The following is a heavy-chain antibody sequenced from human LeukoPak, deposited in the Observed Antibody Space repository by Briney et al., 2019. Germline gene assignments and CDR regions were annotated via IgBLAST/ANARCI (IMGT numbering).Heavy chain of an antibody. V-gene: IGHV3-30*04. CDR3: AKGYSYGVRWYYFDY. Sequence: PGRSLRPSCAASGFTFSSYAMHWVRQAPGKGLEWVAVISYDGSNKYYADSVKGRFTISRDNSKNTLYLQMNSLRAEDTAVYYCAKGYSYGVRWYYFDYWGRGTLVTVSS. J-gene: IGHJ4*02. D-gene: IGHD5-18*01. CDR2: ISYDGSNK. CDR1: GFTFSSYA.